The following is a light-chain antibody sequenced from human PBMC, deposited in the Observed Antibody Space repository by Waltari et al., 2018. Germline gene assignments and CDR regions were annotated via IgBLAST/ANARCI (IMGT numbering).Light chain of an antibody. V-gene: IGLV2-14*03. CDR3: SSYTSSSTSVV. J-gene: IGLJ2*01. CDR2: DVT. Sequence: QSALTQPASVSGSPGQSIIISCTGTSSDVGGYNYVSLYQQHPGKAPKLMIYDVTNRPSGVSNRFSGSKSGNTASLTISGLQAEDEADYYCSSYTSSSTSVVFGGGTKLTVL. CDR1: SSDVGGYNY.